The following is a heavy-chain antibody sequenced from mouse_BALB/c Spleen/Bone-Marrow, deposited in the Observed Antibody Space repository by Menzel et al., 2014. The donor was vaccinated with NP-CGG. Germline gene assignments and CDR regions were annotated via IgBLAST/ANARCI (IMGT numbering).Heavy chain of an antibody. CDR3: ASYVYGYYFDY. CDR1: GFNIKDTY. V-gene: IGHV14-3*02. Sequence: EVKLVESGAELVKPGASVKLSCTASGFNIKDTYMHWVKQRPEQGLEWIGRIDPANGNTKYDPKFQGKATITADTSSNTAYLQLSSLTSEDTAVYYCASYVYGYYFDYWSQGTTLTVSS. J-gene: IGHJ2*01. CDR2: IDPANGNT. D-gene: IGHD2-2*01.